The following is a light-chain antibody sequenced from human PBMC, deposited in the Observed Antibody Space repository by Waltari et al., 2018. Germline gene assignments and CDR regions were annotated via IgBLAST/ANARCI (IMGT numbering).Light chain of an antibody. CDR2: DAS. V-gene: IGKV3-11*01. J-gene: IGKJ5*01. CDR1: QSVINY. CDR3: QQRSNWPLIT. Sequence: EIVLTQSPATLSLSPGARATLPCRARQSVINYLAWYQQKPGQAPRLLSYDASNRSTDIPARCSGSGSGTDFTLTISSLEPEDFAVYYCQQRSNWPLITFGQGTRLEIK.